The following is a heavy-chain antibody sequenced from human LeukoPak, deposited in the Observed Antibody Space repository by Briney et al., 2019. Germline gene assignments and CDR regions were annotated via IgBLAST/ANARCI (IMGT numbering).Heavy chain of an antibody. D-gene: IGHD3-3*01. CDR2: IFPIFGTA. CDR3: ARSDYDFWSGYPPSFDY. CDR1: GGTFSSYA. Sequence: ASVKVSCKASGGTFSSYAISWVRQAPGQGLEWMGGIFPIFGTANYAQKFQGRVTITADESTSTAYMELSSLRSEDTAVYYCARSDYDFWSGYPPSFDYWGQGTLVTVSS. J-gene: IGHJ4*02. V-gene: IGHV1-69*13.